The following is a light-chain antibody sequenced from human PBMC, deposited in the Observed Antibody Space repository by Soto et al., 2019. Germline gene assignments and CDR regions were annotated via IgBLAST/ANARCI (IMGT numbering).Light chain of an antibody. J-gene: IGKJ1*01. CDR2: GAS. CDR3: QQYNNWPWT. CDR1: QSISDT. Sequence: EIVMTQSPVTLSVSPGGRATLSCRASQSISDTLASSQQKPGQAPRLLIHGASTRAPGFTARFSGSGSGTAFTLTISSLQSEDFAVYYCQQYNNWPWTFGQGPKVEIK. V-gene: IGKV3-15*01.